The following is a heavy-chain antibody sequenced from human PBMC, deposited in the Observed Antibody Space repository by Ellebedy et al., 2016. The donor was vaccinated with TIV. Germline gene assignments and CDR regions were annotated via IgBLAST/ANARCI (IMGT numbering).Heavy chain of an antibody. V-gene: IGHV3-23*01. J-gene: IGHJ6*02. CDR1: GFTFSSYA. CDR3: AKVWVTYSSSRRWDYYYGMDV. Sequence: GGSLRLXXAASGFTFSSYAMSWVRQAPGKGLEWVSAISGSGGSTYYADSVKGRFTISRDNSKNTLYLQMNSLRAEDTAVYYCAKVWVTYSSSRRWDYYYGMDVWGQGTTVTVSS. D-gene: IGHD6-13*01. CDR2: ISGSGGST.